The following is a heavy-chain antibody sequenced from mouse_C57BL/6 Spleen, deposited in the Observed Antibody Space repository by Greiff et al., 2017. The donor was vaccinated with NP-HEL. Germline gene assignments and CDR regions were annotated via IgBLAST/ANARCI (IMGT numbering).Heavy chain of an antibody. CDR3: ARAASDDYDEGDYYAMDY. Sequence: VQLQQPGAELVKPGASVKMSCKASGYTFTSYWITWVKQRPGQGLEWIGDIYPGSGSTNYNEKFKSKATLTVDTSSSTAYMQLSSLTSEDSAVYYCARAASDDYDEGDYYAMDYWGQGTSVTVSS. CDR2: IYPGSGST. J-gene: IGHJ4*01. V-gene: IGHV1-55*01. D-gene: IGHD2-4*01. CDR1: GYTFTSYW.